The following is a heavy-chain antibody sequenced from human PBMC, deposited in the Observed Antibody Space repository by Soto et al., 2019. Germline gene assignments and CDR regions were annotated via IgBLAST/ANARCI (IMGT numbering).Heavy chain of an antibody. Sequence: SETLSLTCSVSGGSISSGGYYWSWIRQHPGKGLEWIGYIYYSGSTYYNPSLKSRVSISVDTSKNQFSLKLSSVTAADTAIYYCVRDGTKTLRDWFDPWGQGISVTVSS. D-gene: IGHD1-1*01. CDR3: VRDGTKTLRDWFDP. J-gene: IGHJ5*02. V-gene: IGHV4-31*03. CDR1: GGSISSGGYY. CDR2: IYYSGST.